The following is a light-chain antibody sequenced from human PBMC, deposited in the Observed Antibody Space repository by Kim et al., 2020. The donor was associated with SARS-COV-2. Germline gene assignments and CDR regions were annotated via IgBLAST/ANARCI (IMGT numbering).Light chain of an antibody. CDR3: QSYDSSNPHVV. Sequence: ETTSSTRSGGSMASNYVQWYQQRPGSAPTTVIYEDNQRPSGVPDRFSGSIDSSSNSASLTISGLKTEDEADYYCQSYDSSNPHVVFGGGTQLTVL. J-gene: IGLJ2*01. V-gene: IGLV6-57*03. CDR1: GGSMASNY. CDR2: EDN.